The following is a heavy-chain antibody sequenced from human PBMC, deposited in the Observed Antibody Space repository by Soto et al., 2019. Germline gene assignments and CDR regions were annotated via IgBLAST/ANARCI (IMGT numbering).Heavy chain of an antibody. Sequence: PGGSVRLSSAASGFTFTSYDMHWVRQATGKGLEWVSAIGTAGDPYYPGSVKGRFTISREYAKNSLSLQMNSLRAGDKAVYYCASDGRMYGMDVWGQGTTVSVSS. CDR3: ASDGRMYGMDV. CDR1: GFTFTSYD. CDR2: IGTAGDP. J-gene: IGHJ6*02. D-gene: IGHD2-15*01. V-gene: IGHV3-13*05.